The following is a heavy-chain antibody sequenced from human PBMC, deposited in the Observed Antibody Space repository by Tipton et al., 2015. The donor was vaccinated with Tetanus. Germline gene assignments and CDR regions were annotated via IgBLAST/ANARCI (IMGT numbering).Heavy chain of an antibody. CDR1: GISVSTSDYY. D-gene: IGHD5-12*01. Sequence: TLSLTCTVSGISVSTSDYYWSWVRQPPGKELEWIGYIYYLGNTAYNPSLQSRVSMSVDTSKKQFSLRLNSVTAADTAVYYCSRGVDRTKTGIDWGQGTLVTVSS. CDR2: IYYLGNT. J-gene: IGHJ4*02. V-gene: IGHV4-61*08. CDR3: SRGVDRTKTGID.